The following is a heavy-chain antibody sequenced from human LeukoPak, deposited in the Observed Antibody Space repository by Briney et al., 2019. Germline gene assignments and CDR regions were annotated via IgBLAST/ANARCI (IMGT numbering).Heavy chain of an antibody. CDR1: GYTFTSYG. V-gene: IGHV1-18*01. CDR3: ARGVVVPAAVYNWNYDWFDP. D-gene: IGHD2-2*01. CDR2: ISAYNGNT. Sequence: AASVKVSCKASGYTFTSYGISWVRRAPGQGLEWMGWISAYNGNTNYAQKLQGRVTMTTDTSTSTAYMELRSLRSDDTAVYYCARGVVVPAAVYNWNYDWFDPWGQGTLVTVSS. J-gene: IGHJ5*02.